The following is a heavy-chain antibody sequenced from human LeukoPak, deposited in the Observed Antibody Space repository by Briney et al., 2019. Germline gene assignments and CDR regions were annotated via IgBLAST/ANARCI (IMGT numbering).Heavy chain of an antibody. D-gene: IGHD3-22*01. CDR1: GGSISSSNW. CDR3: ARAYYYDSSGYPMDGGFDM. CDR2: IYHSGST. J-gene: IGHJ3*02. Sequence: SGTLSLTCAVSGGSISSSNWWSWVRQPPGKGLEWIGEIYHSGSTNYNPSLKSRVTISVDKSKNQFSLKLSSVTAADTAVYYCARAYYYDSSGYPMDGGFDMWGQGTMVTVSS. V-gene: IGHV4-4*02.